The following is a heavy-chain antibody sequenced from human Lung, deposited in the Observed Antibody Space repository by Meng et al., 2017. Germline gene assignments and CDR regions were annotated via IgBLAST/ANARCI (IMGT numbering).Heavy chain of an antibody. V-gene: IGHV1-46*01. CDR3: AREKSPGHFDY. Sequence: QVQLVQSGADVKKPGASVRLSCKASGYTFTTYLLHWVRQAPGQGLEWVGTINPDAGGTNYALILQGRVSMARDTSTSTVFLELSSLKSGDTAVYYCAREKSPGHFDYWGQGTLVTVSS. J-gene: IGHJ4*02. CDR2: INPDAGGT. CDR1: GYTFTTYL.